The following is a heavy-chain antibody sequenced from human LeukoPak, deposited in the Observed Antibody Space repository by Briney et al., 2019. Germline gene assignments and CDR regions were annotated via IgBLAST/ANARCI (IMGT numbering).Heavy chain of an antibody. Sequence: GGSLRLSCAASGFTFSSYRMNWVRQAPGKGLEWVSSISSSSSDIYYADSVKGRFTISRDNAKNSLYLQMNSLRAEDTAVYYCARDRRDCGGYSCYPSKWGQGTTVIVSS. J-gene: IGHJ4*02. D-gene: IGHD2-15*01. V-gene: IGHV3-21*01. CDR3: ARDRRDCGGYSCYPSK. CDR1: GFTFSSYR. CDR2: ISSSSSDI.